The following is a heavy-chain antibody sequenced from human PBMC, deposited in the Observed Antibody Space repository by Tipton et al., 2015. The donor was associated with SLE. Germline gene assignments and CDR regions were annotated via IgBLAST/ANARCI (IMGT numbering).Heavy chain of an antibody. CDR2: VYYSGTT. CDR3: ARETPNMVSTTDAFEI. J-gene: IGHJ3*02. Sequence: TLSLTCGVSGGSLSSTNYCWGWVRQPPGKGLEWIGCVYYSGTTNYNPSLKSRVAISLDMSKNQFSLKLNSVTTADTAIYFCARETPNMVSTTDAFEIWGQGTTVIVSS. D-gene: IGHD5/OR15-5a*01. V-gene: IGHV4-61*01. CDR1: GGSLSSTNYC.